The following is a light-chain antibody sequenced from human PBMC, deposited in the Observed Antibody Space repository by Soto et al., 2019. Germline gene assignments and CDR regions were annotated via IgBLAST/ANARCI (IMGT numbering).Light chain of an antibody. CDR2: EVS. CDR1: SSDVGGYKY. V-gene: IGLV2-14*01. CDR3: SSYTSTNTPYV. Sequence: QSVLTQPASVSGSPGQSITISCTGTSSDVGGYKYVSLYQQHPGKAPKLMIYEVSDRPSGISSRFSGSKSGNTASLTISGLQADDEAYYYCSSYTSTNTPYVFGTGTKVTVL. J-gene: IGLJ1*01.